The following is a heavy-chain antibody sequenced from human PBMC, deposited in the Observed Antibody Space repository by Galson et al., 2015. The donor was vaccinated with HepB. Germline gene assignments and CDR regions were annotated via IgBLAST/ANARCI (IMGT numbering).Heavy chain of an antibody. Sequence: CAISGDSVSSNSAAWNWIRQSPSRGLEWLGRTYYRSKWYNDYAVSVKSRIAINPDTSKNQFSLQLNSVTPEDTAVYYCARADSGYSYGIFDYWGQGTLVTVSS. CDR2: TYYRSKWYN. D-gene: IGHD5-18*01. J-gene: IGHJ4*02. CDR3: ARADSGYSYGIFDY. V-gene: IGHV6-1*01. CDR1: GDSVSSNSAA.